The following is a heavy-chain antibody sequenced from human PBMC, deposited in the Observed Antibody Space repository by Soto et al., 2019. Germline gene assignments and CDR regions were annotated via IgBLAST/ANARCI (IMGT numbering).Heavy chain of an antibody. D-gene: IGHD3-10*01. J-gene: IGHJ5*02. CDR2: INVYNGNT. V-gene: IGHV1-18*01. Sequence: QVQLVQSGGEVKKPGASVKVSCKASGYTFTNYGISWVRQAPGQGLEWMGWINVYNGNTKYAQKVQGRVTMTTDTSTSTAYMELRSLRSDDTAVYYCARGVGSVSYYNQSNWFDPWGQGTLVTVSS. CDR1: GYTFTNYG. CDR3: ARGVGSVSYYNQSNWFDP.